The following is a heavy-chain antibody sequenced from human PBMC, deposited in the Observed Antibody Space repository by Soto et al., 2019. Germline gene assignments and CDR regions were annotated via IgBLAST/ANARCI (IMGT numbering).Heavy chain of an antibody. D-gene: IGHD4-17*01. V-gene: IGHV3-23*01. Sequence: RRLSCAASGFTFSSFAMSWVRQAPGKGLEWVSAITGSGGDTYYADSVKGRFTISRDNSKNTLYLQMNSLRAEDTAVYYCAKSATVGSYYFDYWGQGTLVTVSS. CDR2: ITGSGGDT. CDR3: AKSATVGSYYFDY. J-gene: IGHJ4*02. CDR1: GFTFSSFA.